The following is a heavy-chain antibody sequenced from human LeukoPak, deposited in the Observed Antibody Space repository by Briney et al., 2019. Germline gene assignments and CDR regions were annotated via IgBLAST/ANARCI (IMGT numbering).Heavy chain of an antibody. Sequence: SETLSLTCTVSGGSISSYYWSWLRQPPGKGLEGIGYIYYSGSTNYNPSLKSRVTISVDMSKNQFSLKLSSVTAADTAVYYCAGSPPYYYDSSGYYYVPFFDYWGQGTLVTVSS. J-gene: IGHJ4*02. CDR2: IYYSGST. D-gene: IGHD3-22*01. CDR3: AGSPPYYYDSSGYYYVPFFDY. V-gene: IGHV4-59*01. CDR1: GGSISSYY.